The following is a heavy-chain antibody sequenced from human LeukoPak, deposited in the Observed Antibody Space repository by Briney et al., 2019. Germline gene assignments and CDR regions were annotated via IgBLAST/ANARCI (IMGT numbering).Heavy chain of an antibody. Sequence: LETLSLTCAVYGGSFSGYYWSWIRQPPGKGLEWIGEINHSGGTNYNPSLKGRVTMSVDTSKNQFSLKLSSVTAADTAVYYCARDNDSSGYFPWGQGTLVTVSS. D-gene: IGHD3-22*01. J-gene: IGHJ5*02. CDR1: GGSFSGYY. CDR2: INHSGGT. CDR3: ARDNDSSGYFP. V-gene: IGHV4-34*01.